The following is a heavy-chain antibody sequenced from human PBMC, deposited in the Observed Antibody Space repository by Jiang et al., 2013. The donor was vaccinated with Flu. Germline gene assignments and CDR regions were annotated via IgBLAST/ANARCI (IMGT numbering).Heavy chain of an antibody. Sequence: KGLEWIGYIYYSGSTNYNPSLKSRVTISVDTSKNQFSLKLSSVTAADTAVYYCARGYCSSTSCPDYYYYGMDVWGQGTTVTVSS. V-gene: IGHV4-59*01. J-gene: IGHJ6*02. D-gene: IGHD2-2*01. CDR2: IYYSGST. CDR3: ARGYCSSTSCPDYYYYGMDV.